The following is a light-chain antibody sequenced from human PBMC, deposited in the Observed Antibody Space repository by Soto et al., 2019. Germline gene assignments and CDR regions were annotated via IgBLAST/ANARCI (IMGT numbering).Light chain of an antibody. Sequence: ILLAQSPATLSLSPGERATLSCKASQDVSIFLAWYQQKPGQAPRLLIHDASNRASGVPARFSGSGSGRDFTLTIISLEPEEFTVYYCQQRSTWLYTFGQGTKLEV. J-gene: IGKJ2*01. V-gene: IGKV3-11*02. CDR2: DAS. CDR3: QQRSTWLYT. CDR1: QDVSIF.